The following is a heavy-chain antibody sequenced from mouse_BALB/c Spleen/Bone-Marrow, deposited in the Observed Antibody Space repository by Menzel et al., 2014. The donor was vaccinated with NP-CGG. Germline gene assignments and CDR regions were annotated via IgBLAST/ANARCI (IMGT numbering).Heavy chain of an antibody. CDR2: IDPYSGGT. CDR3: SRGVLAYFDY. D-gene: IGHD2-14*01. CDR1: GYAFTNYN. V-gene: IGHV1S135*01. Sequence: LVESGPELVKPGASVKVSCKASGYAFTNYNMNWVKQSHGKGLEWIGYIDPYSGGTNYNQKFRGKATLTVDKSSSTAYMHLNSLTPEDSAVYYCSRGVLAYFDYWGQGTTLTVSS. J-gene: IGHJ2*01.